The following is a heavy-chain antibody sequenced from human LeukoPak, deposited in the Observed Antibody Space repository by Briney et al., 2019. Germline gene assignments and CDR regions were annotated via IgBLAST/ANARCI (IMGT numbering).Heavy chain of an antibody. Sequence: SETLSLTCTVSGGSISSYYWSWIRQPPGEGLEWIGYIYYSGSTNYNPSLKSRVTISVDTSKNQFSLKLSSVTAADTAVYYCARVPYSSGWYQDYYMDVWGKGTTVTVSS. CDR2: IYYSGST. J-gene: IGHJ6*03. V-gene: IGHV4-59*01. CDR3: ARVPYSSGWYQDYYMDV. CDR1: GGSISSYY. D-gene: IGHD6-19*01.